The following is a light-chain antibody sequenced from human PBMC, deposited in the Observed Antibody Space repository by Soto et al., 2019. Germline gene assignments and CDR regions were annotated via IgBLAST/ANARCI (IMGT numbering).Light chain of an antibody. V-gene: IGKV1-39*01. J-gene: IGKJ1*01. CDR2: AGS. CDR1: QNVNAY. CDR3: QESYDSLTWK. Sequence: DIKMTQSPCSLSASVGDTVVISCRASQNVNAYVNWYQQRPGKAPKLLIFAGSSLKSGVPSRFNGAGSGTDFSLTISGLQPEDFAAYYCQESYDSLTWKFGQGTKVDIK.